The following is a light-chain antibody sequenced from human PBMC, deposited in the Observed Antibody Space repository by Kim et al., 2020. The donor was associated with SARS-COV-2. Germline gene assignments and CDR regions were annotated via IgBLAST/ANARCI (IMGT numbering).Light chain of an antibody. CDR2: AAS. Sequence: DIQMTQSPSSLSASVGDGVTITCRASQDIANYLAWYQQKPGKVPKLLVYAASALKSGVPSRFSGRRSGTDFTLTISNLQPEDVATYHCQKYDSAPWTFGQGTKVDIK. CDR3: QKYDSAPWT. V-gene: IGKV1-27*01. J-gene: IGKJ1*01. CDR1: QDIANY.